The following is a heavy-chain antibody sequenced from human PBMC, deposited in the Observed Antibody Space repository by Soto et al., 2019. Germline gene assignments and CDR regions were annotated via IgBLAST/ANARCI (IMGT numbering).Heavy chain of an antibody. CDR1: GFPFSSYV. CDR3: ARDHGYSSSWYYFDY. Sequence: GGSLRLSCAAPGFPFSSYVFHWVRQAPGKGLEWVAVVSFDGTNNYYAESVRGRFTISRDNSKNTVYLQMNSLRVEDTAVYYCARDHGYSSSWYYFDYWGQGALVTVSS. J-gene: IGHJ4*02. CDR2: VSFDGTNN. V-gene: IGHV3-30*03. D-gene: IGHD6-13*01.